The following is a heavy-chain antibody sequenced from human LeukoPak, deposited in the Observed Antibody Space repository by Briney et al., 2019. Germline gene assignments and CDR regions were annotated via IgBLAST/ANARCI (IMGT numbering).Heavy chain of an antibody. D-gene: IGHD2-2*01. CDR2: ISYSGST. J-gene: IGHJ5*02. Sequence: SETLSLTCTVSGGSITSYHWSWIQQPPGKGLEWIGYISYSGSTNYNPSLKSRVTISLDTSKNQFSLKLSSVTAADTAVYYCASGGYCGSTSCYPNWFDPWGQGTLVTVSS. CDR3: ASGGYCGSTSCYPNWFDP. V-gene: IGHV4-59*01. CDR1: GGSITSYH.